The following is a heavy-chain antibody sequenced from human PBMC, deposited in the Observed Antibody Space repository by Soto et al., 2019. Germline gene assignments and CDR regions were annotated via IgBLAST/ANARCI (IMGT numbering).Heavy chain of an antibody. CDR1: GYTFTSYD. V-gene: IGHV1-2*02. J-gene: IGHJ4*02. CDR2: INPNNGDT. CDR3: ARHSGYDYVFDY. D-gene: IGHD5-12*01. Sequence: QVQLVQSGAEVKKPGASVKVSCKASGYTFTSYDINWVRQATGQGLEWMGWINPNNGDTIYARKLQGRVTMTRDTSTSTAYMEMSSLTFDDTAVYYCARHSGYDYVFDYWGQGTLVTVSS.